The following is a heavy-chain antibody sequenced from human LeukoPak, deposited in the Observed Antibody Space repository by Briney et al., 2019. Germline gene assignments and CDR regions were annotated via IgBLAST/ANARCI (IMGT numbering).Heavy chain of an antibody. V-gene: IGHV3-11*04. CDR3: ASRNSKWLVNYFDY. J-gene: IGHJ4*02. CDR2: ISSSGSTI. Sequence: GGSLRLSCAASGFTFSDYYMSWIRQAPGKGLEWVSYISSSGSTIYYADSVKGRFTISRDNVKNSLYLQMNSLRAEDTAVYYCASRNSKWLVNYFDYWGQGTLVTVSS. D-gene: IGHD6-19*01. CDR1: GFTFSDYY.